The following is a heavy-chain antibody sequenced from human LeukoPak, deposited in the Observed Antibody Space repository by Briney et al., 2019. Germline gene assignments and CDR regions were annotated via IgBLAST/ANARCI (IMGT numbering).Heavy chain of an antibody. D-gene: IGHD3-10*01. J-gene: IGHJ6*02. CDR3: AKDRGDGSGMDV. CDR1: GFTFSSYA. CDR2: ISGSGGST. V-gene: IGHV3-23*01. Sequence: PGGSLRLSCAASGFTFSSYAMSWARQAPGKGLEWVSAISGSGGSTYYADSVKGRFTISRDNSKNTLYLQMNSLRAEDTAVYYCAKDRGDGSGMDVWGQGTTVTVSS.